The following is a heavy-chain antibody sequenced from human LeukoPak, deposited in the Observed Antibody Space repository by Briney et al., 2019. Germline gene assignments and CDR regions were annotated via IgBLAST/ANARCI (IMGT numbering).Heavy chain of an antibody. Sequence: GGSLRLSCAASGFTFSSNAMHWVRQAPGKGLEWVAVISYDGSNKYYADSVKGRFTNSRDNSKNTLYLQMNSLRAEDTAVYYCAKDPGYSYGIDYWGQGTLVTVSS. D-gene: IGHD5-18*01. CDR1: GFTFSSNA. J-gene: IGHJ4*02. V-gene: IGHV3-30-3*01. CDR2: ISYDGSNK. CDR3: AKDPGYSYGIDY.